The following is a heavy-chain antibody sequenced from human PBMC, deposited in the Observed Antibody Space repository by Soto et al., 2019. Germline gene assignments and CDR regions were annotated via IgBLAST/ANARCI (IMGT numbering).Heavy chain of an antibody. CDR2: ISGSGRTP. D-gene: IGHD3-16*01. V-gene: IGHV3-23*01. Sequence: EVQLLESGGGLVQPGGSLRLSCAASGFTFGSYAMNWLRQAPGRGLECVSLISGSGRTPYYADSVQGRFTVSRDNSKNTLYLQMNSLRAEDTALYYCAKFWGTSYSYDAMDVWGKGTTVTVSS. CDR1: GFTFGSYA. J-gene: IGHJ6*04. CDR3: AKFWGTSYSYDAMDV.